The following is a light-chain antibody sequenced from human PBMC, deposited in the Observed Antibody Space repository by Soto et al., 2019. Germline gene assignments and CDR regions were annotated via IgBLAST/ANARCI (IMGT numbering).Light chain of an antibody. Sequence: EIVLRQSPGTLSLSPGERATLSCGASQSVSSIYLAWYQQKPGQAPRLLIYGASSRATGIPDRFSGSGSGTDFTLTISRLEPEDFAVYYCQQYGSSALTFGGGTKV. CDR1: QSVSSIY. J-gene: IGKJ4*01. CDR3: QQYGSSALT. V-gene: IGKV3-20*01. CDR2: GAS.